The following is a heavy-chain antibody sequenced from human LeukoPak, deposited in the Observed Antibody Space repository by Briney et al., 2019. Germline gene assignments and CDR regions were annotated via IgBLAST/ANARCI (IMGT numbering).Heavy chain of an antibody. J-gene: IGHJ4*02. Sequence: SETLSLTCTVSGYSISSGYYWGWIRQPPGKGLEWIGSIYHSGSTYYNPSLKSRVTISVDTSKNQFSLKLSSVTAADTAVYYCARVGITIFGVDWYYFGYWGQGTLVTVSS. CDR1: GYSISSGYY. V-gene: IGHV4-38-2*02. CDR3: ARVGITIFGVDWYYFGY. CDR2: IYHSGST. D-gene: IGHD3-3*01.